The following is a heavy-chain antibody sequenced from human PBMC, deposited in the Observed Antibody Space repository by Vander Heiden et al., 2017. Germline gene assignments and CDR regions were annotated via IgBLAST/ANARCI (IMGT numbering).Heavy chain of an antibody. V-gene: IGHV3-30*18. D-gene: IGHD1-20*01. CDR3: AKDQAYNHDSTGDFDY. J-gene: IGHJ4*02. CDR1: GFPMYNYD. CDR2: ISSDGSKR. Sequence: QVQLVESGGGVVQPGRSLRLSCTASGFPMYNYDMHWVRQAPGKGLEWVAIISSDGSKRHYADSVKGRFTISRDNSRRALYLQMNSLRPEDTALYYCAKDQAYNHDSTGDFDYWGQGTLVTVSS.